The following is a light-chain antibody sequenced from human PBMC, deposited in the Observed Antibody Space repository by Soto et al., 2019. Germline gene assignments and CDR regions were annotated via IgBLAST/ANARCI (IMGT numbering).Light chain of an antibody. CDR2: AAS. V-gene: IGKV1-6*02. J-gene: IGKJ4*01. Sequence: ALQMTQSPSSLSASVADRVTITCRASQGIGNDLAWYQQKPGKAPKLLIYAASTLQSGVPSRFSGNGSATDFTLTISSLQPGDLASYYCLQDFHFPLSFGGGTKVEI. CDR1: QGIGND. CDR3: LQDFHFPLS.